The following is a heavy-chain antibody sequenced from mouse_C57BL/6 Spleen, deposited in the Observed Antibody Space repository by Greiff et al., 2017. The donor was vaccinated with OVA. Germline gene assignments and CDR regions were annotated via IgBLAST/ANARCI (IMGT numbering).Heavy chain of an antibody. CDR1: GYAFTNYL. Sequence: VKLQESGAELVRPGTSVKESCKASGYAFTNYLIEWVKQRPGQGLEWIGVINPGSGGTNYNEKFKGKATLTADKSSSTAYMQLSSLTSEDSAVYFCARSGDYGSTWFAYWGQGTLVTVSA. D-gene: IGHD1-1*01. CDR2: INPGSGGT. V-gene: IGHV1-54*01. J-gene: IGHJ3*01. CDR3: ARSGDYGSTWFAY.